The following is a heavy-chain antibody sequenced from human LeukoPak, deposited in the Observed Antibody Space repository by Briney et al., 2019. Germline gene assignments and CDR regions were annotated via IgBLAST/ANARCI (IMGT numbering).Heavy chain of an antibody. D-gene: IGHD3-22*01. CDR3: ASTMIVVVNAFDI. J-gene: IGHJ3*02. V-gene: IGHV1-2*06. Sequence: ASVKVSCKASGYTFTGYYMHWVRQAPGQGLEWMGRISPNSGGTNYAQKFQGRVTMTRDTSISTAYMELSRLRSDDTAVYYCASTMIVVVNAFDIWGQGTMVTVSS. CDR1: GYTFTGYY. CDR2: ISPNSGGT.